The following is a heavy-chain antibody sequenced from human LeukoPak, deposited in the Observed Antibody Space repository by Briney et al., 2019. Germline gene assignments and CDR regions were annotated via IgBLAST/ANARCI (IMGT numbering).Heavy chain of an antibody. CDR2: IRGDGVTT. V-gene: IGHV3-23*01. J-gene: IGHJ6*04. D-gene: IGHD3-10*02. Sequence: GGTLRLSCAASGFTFSSHGMNWVRQAPGKGLEWVSGIRGDGVTTYYADSVKGRFTISRDNAKNSLYLQMNSLRAEDTAVYYCAELGITMIGGVWGKGTTVTISS. CDR1: GFTFSSHG. CDR3: AELGITMIGGV.